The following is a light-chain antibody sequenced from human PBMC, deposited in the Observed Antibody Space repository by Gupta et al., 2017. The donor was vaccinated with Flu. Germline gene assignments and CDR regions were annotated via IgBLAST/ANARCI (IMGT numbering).Light chain of an antibody. CDR3: SSYTYSSTVL. CDR2: EVN. Sequence: QSALTQPASVSGSPGQSIPISCTGTSSDVGGYNFVSWYQQHPGKAPKLMIYEVNNRPSGVSNRFSGSKSGNTASLTISGLQAEDEADYYCSSYTYSSTVLFGGGTKLTVL. V-gene: IGLV2-14*01. J-gene: IGLJ2*01. CDR1: SSDVGGYNF.